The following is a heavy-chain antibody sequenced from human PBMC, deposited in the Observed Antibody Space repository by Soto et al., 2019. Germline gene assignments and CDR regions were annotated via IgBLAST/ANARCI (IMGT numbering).Heavy chain of an antibody. CDR3: ARVIRGAYYNSPLDT. Sequence: ASVKVYCKSSGYTFTGYFIHWVRQAPGQGLEWMGWINPYSGGADYAQSFQGRVTMTRDTSISTVYMELSRLRFDDTAVYYCARVIRGAYYNSPLDTWGQGTVVTVSS. J-gene: IGHJ5*02. CDR2: INPYSGGA. CDR1: GYTFTGYF. D-gene: IGHD3-10*01. V-gene: IGHV1-2*02.